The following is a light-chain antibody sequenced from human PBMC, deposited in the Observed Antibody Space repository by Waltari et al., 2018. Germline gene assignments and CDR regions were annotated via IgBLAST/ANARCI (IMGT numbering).Light chain of an antibody. CDR3: CSFTRSSTWV. CDR1: TNDLGGYNY. Sequence: QSALTQPASVSGSPGQSIIISCTETTNDLGGYNYVSWYQQHPGKAPKLMIYDVNSRPSGVSSRFSGSKSGNTASLIISGLQAEDEADYYCCSFTRSSTWVFGGGTKVTVL. V-gene: IGLV2-14*03. CDR2: DVN. J-gene: IGLJ3*02.